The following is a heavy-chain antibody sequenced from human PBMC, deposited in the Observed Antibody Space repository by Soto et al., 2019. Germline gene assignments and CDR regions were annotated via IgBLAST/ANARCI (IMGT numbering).Heavy chain of an antibody. CDR2: IRSKAHSYRT. CDR1: GFTFGDHY. D-gene: IGHD6-19*01. CDR3: TTARQWLVLGFDY. J-gene: IGHJ4*02. Sequence: GGSLRLSCEVSGFTFGDHYVDWVRQSPGKGLEWIGRIRSKAHSYRTNYAASVKGRLTISRDDTKNTLYLQMNSLKTEDTAVYYCTTARQWLVLGFDYWGQGTLVTVSS. V-gene: IGHV3-72*01.